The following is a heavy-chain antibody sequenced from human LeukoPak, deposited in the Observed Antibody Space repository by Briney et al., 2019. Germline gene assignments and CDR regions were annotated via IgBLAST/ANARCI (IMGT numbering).Heavy chain of an antibody. J-gene: IGHJ6*02. CDR2: ISGSGGST. D-gene: IGHD3-10*01. Sequence: PGGSLRLSCAASGFTFSSYAMSWVRQAPAKGLEWVSAISGSGGSTYYADSVKGRFTISRDNSKNTLYPQVNSLRAEDTAVYFCAKSGEFLSSYYYYGMDVWGQGTTVTVSS. CDR1: GFTFSSYA. CDR3: AKSGEFLSSYYYYGMDV. V-gene: IGHV3-23*01.